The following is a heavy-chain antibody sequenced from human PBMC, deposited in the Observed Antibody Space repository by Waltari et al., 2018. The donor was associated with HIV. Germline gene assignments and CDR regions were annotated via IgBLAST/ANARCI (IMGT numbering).Heavy chain of an antibody. Sequence: QDQLIQSGTEVKEPGASLRVSCRASGYTFIGYFIHWVRQAPGQGLEWMGDLNPRSGDTEYAQKFRGRVTLTGDTSVNTAYLELKGLRFDDTATYFCHRPWDSDHWGSDLWGQGTLVIGS. J-gene: IGHJ4*01. CDR2: LNPRSGDT. CDR1: GYTFIGYF. CDR3: HRPWDSDHWGSDL. D-gene: IGHD3-16*01. V-gene: IGHV1-2*02.